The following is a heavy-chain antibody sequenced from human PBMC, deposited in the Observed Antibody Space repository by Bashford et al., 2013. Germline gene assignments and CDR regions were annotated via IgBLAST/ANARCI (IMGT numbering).Heavy chain of an antibody. Sequence: GKGLEWVGRIRSKANSYATAYAASVKGRFTISRDDSKNTAYLQMNSLKTEDTAVYYCSYGSGNIGYWGQGTLVTVSS. V-gene: IGHV3-73*01. D-gene: IGHD3-10*01. CDR3: SYGSGNIGY. CDR2: IRSKANSYAT. J-gene: IGHJ4*02.